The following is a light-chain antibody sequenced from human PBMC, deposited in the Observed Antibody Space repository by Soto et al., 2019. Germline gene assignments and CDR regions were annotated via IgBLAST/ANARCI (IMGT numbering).Light chain of an antibody. Sequence: QSVLTQPPSVSEAPRPRVTISCSGSSSNIGNNAVNWYQQLPGKAPKLLIYYDVLLPSGVSDRFSGTKSGTSASLAISGLQSEDEADYYCAAWDDSLNVVVFGGGTKLTVL. CDR2: YDV. V-gene: IGLV1-36*01. CDR1: SSNIGNNA. CDR3: AAWDDSLNVVV. J-gene: IGLJ2*01.